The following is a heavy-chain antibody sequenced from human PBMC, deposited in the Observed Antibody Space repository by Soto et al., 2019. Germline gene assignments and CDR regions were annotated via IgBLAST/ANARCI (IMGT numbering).Heavy chain of an antibody. CDR2: IYYIGST. CDR1: GGSISSYY. J-gene: IGHJ5*02. D-gene: IGHD2-2*01. CDR3: ARGLRRQLLNWFDP. V-gene: IGHV4-59*01. Sequence: SETLSLTCTVSGGSISSYYWSWIRQPPGKGLEWIGYIYYIGSTNYNPSLKSRVTISVDTSKNQFSLKLSSVTAADTTVYYCARGLRRQLLNWFDPWGQGTLVTVSS.